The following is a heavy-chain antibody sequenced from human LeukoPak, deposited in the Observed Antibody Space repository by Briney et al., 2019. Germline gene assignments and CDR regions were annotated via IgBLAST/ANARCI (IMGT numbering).Heavy chain of an antibody. Sequence: GGSLRLSCAASGFTFINYAMTWVRQALGKGLEWVSAISGSGGSTYYADSVKGRFTISRDNSKNTLYLQMNSLRAEDTAVYYCAKSTQLRGGIATDFDSWGQGTLVTVSS. J-gene: IGHJ4*02. D-gene: IGHD3-16*02. V-gene: IGHV3-23*01. CDR2: ISGSGGST. CDR3: AKSTQLRGGIATDFDS. CDR1: GFTFINYA.